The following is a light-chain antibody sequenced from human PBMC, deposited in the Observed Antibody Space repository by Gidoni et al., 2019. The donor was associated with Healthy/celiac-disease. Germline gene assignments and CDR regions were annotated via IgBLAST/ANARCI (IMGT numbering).Light chain of an antibody. J-gene: IGKJ3*01. Sequence: DIQMTQSPSSLSASVGDRVTITCRASQGICNYLAWYQQKPGKVPKLLIYAASTLQSGVPSRFSGSGSGTDFTLTISSLQPEDVATYYCQKYNSAPRTFGPGTKVDIK. CDR2: AAS. V-gene: IGKV1-27*01. CDR1: QGICNY. CDR3: QKYNSAPRT.